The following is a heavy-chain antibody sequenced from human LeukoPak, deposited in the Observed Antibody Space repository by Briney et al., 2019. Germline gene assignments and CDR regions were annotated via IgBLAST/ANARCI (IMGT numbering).Heavy chain of an antibody. CDR2: IIPIFGTA. D-gene: IGHD4-23*01. J-gene: IGHJ4*02. Sequence: SVKVSCKASGGTFSSYAISWVRQAPGQGLEWMGGIIPIFGTANYAQKFQGRVTITADESTSTAYMELSSLRSEDTAVYYCARATVVTHVLLGWGQGTLVTVSS. CDR1: GGTFSSYA. V-gene: IGHV1-69*13. CDR3: ARATVVTHVLLG.